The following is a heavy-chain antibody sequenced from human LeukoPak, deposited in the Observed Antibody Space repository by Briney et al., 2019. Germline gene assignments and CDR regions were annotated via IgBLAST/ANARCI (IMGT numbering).Heavy chain of an antibody. CDR3: ARVIYGSGSYHPLTTFDY. CDR2: IYSGGST. Sequence: GGSLRLSCAASGFTVSSNYMSWVRQAPGKGLEWVSVIYSGGSTYYADSVKGRFTISRDNSKNTLYLQMNSLRAEDTAVYYCARVIYGSGSYHPLTTFDYWGQGTLVTVSS. V-gene: IGHV3-66*01. D-gene: IGHD3-10*01. J-gene: IGHJ4*02. CDR1: GFTVSSNY.